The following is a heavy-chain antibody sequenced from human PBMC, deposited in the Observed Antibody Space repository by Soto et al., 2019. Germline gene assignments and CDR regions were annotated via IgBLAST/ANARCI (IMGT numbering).Heavy chain of an antibody. V-gene: IGHV1-46*01. D-gene: IGHD2-8*01. CDR1: GYTFTSYY. CDR3: ARVAPDKWNWFDP. CDR2: INPSGGST. Sequence: DSVQVSCKASGYTFTSYYMHWVRQAPGQGLEWMGIINPSGGSTSYAQKFQGRVTMTRDTSTSTVYMELSSLRSEDTAVYYCARVAPDKWNWFDPWGQGTLVTVYS. J-gene: IGHJ5*02.